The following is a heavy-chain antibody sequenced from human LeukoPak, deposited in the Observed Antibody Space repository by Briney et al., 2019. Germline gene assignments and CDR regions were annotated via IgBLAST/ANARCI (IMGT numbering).Heavy chain of an antibody. Sequence: SETLSLTCTVSGGSISSYYWSWIRQPPGKGLEWIGYIYYSGSTNYNPSLKSRVTISVDTSKNQFSLKLSSVTAVDTAVYYCARAYCGGDCYSPPDYWGQGTLVTVSS. J-gene: IGHJ4*02. CDR1: GGSISSYY. D-gene: IGHD2-21*02. CDR2: IYYSGST. V-gene: IGHV4-59*12. CDR3: ARAYCGGDCYSPPDY.